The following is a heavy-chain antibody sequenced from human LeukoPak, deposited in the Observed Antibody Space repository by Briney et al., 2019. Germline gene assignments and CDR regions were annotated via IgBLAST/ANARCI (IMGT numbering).Heavy chain of an antibody. CDR3: AKDLQWLVFDY. J-gene: IGHJ4*02. CDR2: ISVSGGTT. Sequence: GGSLRLSCVASGFTFSSYAMSWVRQAPGKGLEWVSGISVSGGTTDYADPVKGRFTISRDNSKNTLWLQVNSLRAEDTAVYFCAKDLQWLVFDYWGRGTLVTVSS. V-gene: IGHV3-23*01. D-gene: IGHD6-19*01. CDR1: GFTFSSYA.